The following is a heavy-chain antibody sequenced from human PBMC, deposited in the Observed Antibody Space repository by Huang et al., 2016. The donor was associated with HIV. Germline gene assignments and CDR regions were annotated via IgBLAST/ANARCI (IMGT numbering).Heavy chain of an antibody. J-gene: IGHJ6*03. CDR1: GYTFSSFG. Sequence: QVQLVQSGAEVKKPGASVKVSCKASGYTFSSFGISWVRQAPGQGLEWVGWNSFYNGNTKVAQKFQGRLTMTPDTSTSTASMGLRSLGSDDTAVYYFARGGGIQLWLLGYYYMDVWGNGTTVTVSS. D-gene: IGHD5-18*01. CDR3: ARGGGIQLWLLGYYYMDV. CDR2: NSFYNGNT. V-gene: IGHV1-18*01.